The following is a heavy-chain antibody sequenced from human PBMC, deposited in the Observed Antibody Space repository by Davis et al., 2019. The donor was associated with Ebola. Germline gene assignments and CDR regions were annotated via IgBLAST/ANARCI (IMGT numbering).Heavy chain of an antibody. J-gene: IGHJ6*02. CDR1: GFTFSSSW. CDR2: ISGSGGST. V-gene: IGHV3-23*01. D-gene: IGHD5-18*01. CDR3: AKALGYSYGPYGMDV. Sequence: GGSLRLSCAASGFTFSSSWMTWVRQAPGKGLEWVSAISGSGGSTYYADSVKGRFTISRDNSKNTLYLQMNSLRAEDTAVYYCAKALGYSYGPYGMDVWGQGTTVTVSS.